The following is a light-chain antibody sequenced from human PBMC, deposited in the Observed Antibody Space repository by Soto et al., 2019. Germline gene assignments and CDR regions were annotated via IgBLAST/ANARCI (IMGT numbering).Light chain of an antibody. CDR3: QHLNTSPIT. Sequence: DIEMTQSPSTLAASVGDGVTITCRASQSISSWLARYQQKPGKAPKLLIYKASSLESGVPSRFSGSGSGTEFTLTLRTLQPDDSATHYCQHLNTSPITFGQGTRLEIK. CDR1: QSISSW. CDR2: KAS. V-gene: IGKV1-5*03. J-gene: IGKJ5*01.